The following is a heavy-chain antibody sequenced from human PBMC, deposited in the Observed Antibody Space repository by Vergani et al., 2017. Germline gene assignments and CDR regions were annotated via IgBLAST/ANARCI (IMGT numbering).Heavy chain of an antibody. CDR2: IKRDGTET. D-gene: IGHD2-15*01. V-gene: IGHV3-7*01. Sequence: EVQLVESGGGLVQPGGSLRLSCATSGFSFSNYWVTWVRQAPGKGLDWVASIKRDGTETFYVDSVKGRFTISRDNAKTTLYLQMNSLRDEDRGVYYCARISGGSAPYLHYWGQGTLVTVAS. J-gene: IGHJ1*01. CDR1: GFSFSNYW. CDR3: ARISGGSAPYLHY.